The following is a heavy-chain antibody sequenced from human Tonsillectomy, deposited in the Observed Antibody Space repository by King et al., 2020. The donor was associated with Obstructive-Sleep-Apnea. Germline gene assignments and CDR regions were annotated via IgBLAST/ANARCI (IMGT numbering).Heavy chain of an antibody. Sequence: VQLVESGGGLVQPGGSLRLSCAASGFAFSSYAMSWVRQAPGKGLEWVSTISGSGDIIYDAESVQGRFTLSRDNSKNTLYLQMNSLRVEDSALYYCAKLVGVTGVDYWGQGTLVTVSS. CDR3: AKLVGVTGVDY. CDR1: GFAFSSYA. V-gene: IGHV3-23*04. D-gene: IGHD1-26*01. CDR2: ISGSGDII. J-gene: IGHJ4*02.